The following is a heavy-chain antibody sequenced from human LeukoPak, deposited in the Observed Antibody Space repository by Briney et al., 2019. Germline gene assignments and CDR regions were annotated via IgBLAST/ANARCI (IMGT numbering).Heavy chain of an antibody. V-gene: IGHV3-7*01. CDR3: AREMGITMIVVVTPDAFDI. Sequence: GGSLRLSCAASGFTFSSYWMSWVRQAPGKGLEWVANIKKDGSEKYYVDSVKGRFTISRDNAKNSLYLQMNSLRAEDTAVYYRAREMGITMIVVVTPDAFDIWGQGTMVTVSS. CDR1: GFTFSSYW. D-gene: IGHD3-22*01. J-gene: IGHJ3*02. CDR2: IKKDGSEK.